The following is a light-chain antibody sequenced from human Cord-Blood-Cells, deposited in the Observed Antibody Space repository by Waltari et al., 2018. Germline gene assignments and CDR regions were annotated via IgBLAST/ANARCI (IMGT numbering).Light chain of an antibody. CDR3: SSYTSSSTLV. J-gene: IGLJ1*01. Sequence: QSALTQPASVSGSPGQSITISCPGTSSDVGGYNYVSWYHQHPGKAPKLMIYEVSNRASGVSNRFSGSKSGNTASLTISGLQAEDEADYYCSSYTSSSTLVFGTGTKVTVL. CDR2: EVS. V-gene: IGLV2-14*01. CDR1: SSDVGGYNY.